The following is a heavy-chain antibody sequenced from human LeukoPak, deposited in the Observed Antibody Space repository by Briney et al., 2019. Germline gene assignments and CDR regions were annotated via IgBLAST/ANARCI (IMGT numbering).Heavy chain of an antibody. CDR3: ARVGYCSSTSCYYYYYGMDV. CDR1: GGSFSSGGYY. CDR2: IYYSGST. D-gene: IGHD2-2*01. J-gene: IGHJ6*02. Sequence: SETLSLTCTVSGGSFSSGGYYWSWIRQPPGKGLEWIGYIYYSGSTNYNPSLKSRVTISVDTSKNQFSLKLSSVTAADTAVYYCARVGYCSSTSCYYYYYGMDVWGQGTTVTVSS. V-gene: IGHV4-61*08.